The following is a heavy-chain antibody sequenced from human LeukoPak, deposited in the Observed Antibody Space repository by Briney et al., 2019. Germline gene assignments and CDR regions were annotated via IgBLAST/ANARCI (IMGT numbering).Heavy chain of an antibody. CDR1: GFTFSDYA. J-gene: IGHJ3*02. Sequence: GGSLRLSCAASGFTFSDYAMSWVRQAPGKGLEWVSSISGSGGSTYYADSVKGRFTISRDSSKNTLHLQMNSLRAEDTAVYYCAKDRRDVYIADAXDXXGQGXXVTV. V-gene: IGHV3-23*01. CDR3: AKDRRDVYIADAXDX. D-gene: IGHD5-24*01. CDR2: ISGSGGST.